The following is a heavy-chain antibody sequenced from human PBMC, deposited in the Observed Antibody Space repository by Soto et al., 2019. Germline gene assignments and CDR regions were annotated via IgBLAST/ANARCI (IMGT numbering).Heavy chain of an antibody. CDR2: IYPGDSNT. Sequence: GESLKISCKGSGYRFTSYWIGWVRQMPGKGLEWMAIIYPGDSNTMYSPSFQGQVTISADKSISTTYLQWSSLKASDTAMYYCARRRKWELRVDYFDYWSQGTLVTVSS. CDR3: ARRRKWELRVDYFDY. V-gene: IGHV5-51*01. D-gene: IGHD1-26*01. J-gene: IGHJ4*02. CDR1: GYRFTSYW.